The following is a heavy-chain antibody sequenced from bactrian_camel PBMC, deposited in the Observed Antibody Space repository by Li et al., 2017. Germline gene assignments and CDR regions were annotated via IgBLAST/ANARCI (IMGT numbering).Heavy chain of an antibody. Sequence: VQLVESGGGLVQPGGSLRLSCAASGFAFRTYWMYWVRQTPAKGLEWVPGVASNGGSTEYADSIVGRFTISRDNAKNTVNLQMGSLRSEDTALYYCATLDHGMWYNDLPYWGQGTQVTVS. CDR2: VASNGGST. J-gene: IGHJ4*01. CDR3: ATLDHGMWYNDLPY. V-gene: IGHV3S1*01. CDR1: GFAFRTYW. D-gene: IGHD2*01.